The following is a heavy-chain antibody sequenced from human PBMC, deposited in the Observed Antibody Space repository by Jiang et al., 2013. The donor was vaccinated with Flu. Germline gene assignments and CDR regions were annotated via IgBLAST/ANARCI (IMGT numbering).Heavy chain of an antibody. CDR2: IYWDDDK. V-gene: IGHV2-5*02. J-gene: IGHJ4*02. D-gene: IGHD3-22*01. CDR1: GFSLSTSGVG. Sequence: KPTQTLTLTCTFSGFSLSTSGVGVGWIRQPPGKALEWLALIYWDDDKRYSPSLKSRLTITKDTSKNQVVLTMTNMDPVDTATYYCARHRETNSRDSSGYYPFDYWGQGTLVTVSS. CDR3: ARHRETNSRDSSGYYPFDY.